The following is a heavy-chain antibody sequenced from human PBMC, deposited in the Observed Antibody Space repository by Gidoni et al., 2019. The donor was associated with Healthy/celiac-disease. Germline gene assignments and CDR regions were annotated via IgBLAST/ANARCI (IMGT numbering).Heavy chain of an antibody. D-gene: IGHD5-18*01. CDR1: GFTLDDYA. V-gene: IGHV3-9*01. J-gene: IGHJ4*02. Sequence: EVQLVESGGGLVQPGRSLRLSCAASGFTLDDYAMPWVRQAPGKGLDWVSGISWNSGSIGYADSVKGRFTISRDNAKNSLYLQMNSLRAEDTALYYCAKDIGAMVTPDFDYWGQGTLVTVSS. CDR3: AKDIGAMVTPDFDY. CDR2: ISWNSGSI.